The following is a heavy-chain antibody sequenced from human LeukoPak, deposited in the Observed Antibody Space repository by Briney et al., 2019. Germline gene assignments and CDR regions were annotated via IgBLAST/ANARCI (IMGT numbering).Heavy chain of an antibody. CDR2: IYSGGST. CDR1: GFSVSSNY. CDR3: AKDRYYDSSGYYLEGAFDI. D-gene: IGHD3-22*01. Sequence: GGSLRLSCAASGFSVSSNYMSWVRQAPGKGLEWVSVIYSGGSTYYADSVKGRFTISRDNSKNTLYLQMNSLRAEDTAVYYCAKDRYYDSSGYYLEGAFDIWGQGTMVTVSS. V-gene: IGHV3-53*01. J-gene: IGHJ3*02.